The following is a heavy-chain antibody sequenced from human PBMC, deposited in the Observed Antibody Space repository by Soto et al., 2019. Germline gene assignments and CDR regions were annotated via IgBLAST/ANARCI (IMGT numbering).Heavy chain of an antibody. Sequence: EVQLVESGGGLVKPGGSLRLSCAASGFTFSSYSMNWVRQAPGKGLEWVSSISSSSSYIYYADSVKGRFTISRDNAKNSLYLQMNNLRAEDTAVYYCARDCSSTSCYDWYFDLWGRGTLVTVSS. CDR1: GFTFSSYS. V-gene: IGHV3-21*01. CDR3: ARDCSSTSCYDWYFDL. CDR2: ISSSSSYI. D-gene: IGHD2-2*01. J-gene: IGHJ2*01.